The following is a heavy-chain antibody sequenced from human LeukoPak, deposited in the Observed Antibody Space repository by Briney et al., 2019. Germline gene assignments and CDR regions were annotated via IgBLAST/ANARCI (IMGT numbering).Heavy chain of an antibody. CDR2: IYYSGST. V-gene: IGHV4-39*01. CDR1: GGPISSSSYY. D-gene: IGHD1-26*01. CDR3: ARPSFRGAGSY. Sequence: ASETLSLTCTVSGGPISSSSYYWGWIRQPPGKGLEWIGSIYYSGSTYYNPSLKSRVTISVDTSKNQFSLKLSSVTAADTAVYYCARPSFRGAGSYWGQGTLVTVSS. J-gene: IGHJ4*02.